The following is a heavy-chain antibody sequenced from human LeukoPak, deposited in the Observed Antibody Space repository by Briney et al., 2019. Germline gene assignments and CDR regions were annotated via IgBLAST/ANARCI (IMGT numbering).Heavy chain of an antibody. D-gene: IGHD2-15*01. CDR3: ARASRGVVVVVAATVIWFDP. V-gene: IGHV4-30-4*01. Sequence: SETLSLTCTVSGGSISSGDYYWSWIRQPPGKGLEWIGYIYYSGSTYYNPSLKSRVTISVDTSKNQFSLKLSSVTAADTAVYYCARASRGVVVVVAATVIWFDPWGQGTLVIVSS. J-gene: IGHJ5*02. CDR1: GGSISSGDYY. CDR2: IYYSGST.